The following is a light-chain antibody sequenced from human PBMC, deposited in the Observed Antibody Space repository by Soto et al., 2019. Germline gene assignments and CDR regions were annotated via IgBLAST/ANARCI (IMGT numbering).Light chain of an antibody. CDR2: GAS. CDR3: QKYDNWPIN. V-gene: IGKV3-15*01. Sequence: EIGMTQSTANLSVSPGEIDTIYCRASQSININLAWYQQKPGQAPRLLIYGASTRATGLPARFSGSGSGTEFTLIISSLQSEDSAVYYCQKYDNWPINCGKGQRRAIK. J-gene: IGKJ5*01. CDR1: QSININ.